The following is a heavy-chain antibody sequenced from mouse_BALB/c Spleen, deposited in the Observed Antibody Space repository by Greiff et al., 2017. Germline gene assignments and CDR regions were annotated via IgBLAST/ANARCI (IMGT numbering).Heavy chain of an antibody. CDR3: ARGPVVADWYFDV. CDR1: GFSLTGYG. V-gene: IGHV2-6-7*01. Sequence: QVQLKESGPGLVAPSQSLSITCTVSGFSLTGYGVNWVRQPPGKGLEWLGMIWGDGSTDYNSALKSRLSISKDNSKSQVFLKMNSLQTDDTARYYCARGPVVADWYFDVWGAGTTVTVSS. D-gene: IGHD1-1*01. J-gene: IGHJ1*01. CDR2: IWGDGST.